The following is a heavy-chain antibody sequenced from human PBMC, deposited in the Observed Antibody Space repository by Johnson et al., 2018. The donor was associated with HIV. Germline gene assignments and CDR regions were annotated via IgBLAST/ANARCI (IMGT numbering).Heavy chain of an antibody. CDR2: IKQDVSEK. CDR3: ARVGGYRAFDI. V-gene: IGHV3-7*01. D-gene: IGHD5-18*01. J-gene: IGHJ3*02. Sequence: VQLVESGGGLVKPGGSLRLSCAASGFTFSDYYMTWVRQAPGKGLEWVANIKQDVSEKYYVDSVKGRFTISRDNAKKSLYLQMNSLRAGDTAVYYCARVGGYRAFDIWGQGTMVTVSS. CDR1: GFTFSDYY.